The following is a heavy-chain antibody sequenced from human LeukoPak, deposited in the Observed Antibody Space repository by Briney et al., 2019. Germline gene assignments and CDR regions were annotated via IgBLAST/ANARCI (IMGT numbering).Heavy chain of an antibody. Sequence: SETLSLTCTVSGGSISSSSYYWGWIRQPPGKGLEWIGSIYYSGSTYYNPSLKSRVTISVDTSKNQFSLKLSSVTAADTAVYYCARRVATIRAFDIWGQGTMVTASS. CDR1: GGSISSSSYY. CDR3: ARRVATIRAFDI. CDR2: IYYSGST. V-gene: IGHV4-39*01. J-gene: IGHJ3*02. D-gene: IGHD5-12*01.